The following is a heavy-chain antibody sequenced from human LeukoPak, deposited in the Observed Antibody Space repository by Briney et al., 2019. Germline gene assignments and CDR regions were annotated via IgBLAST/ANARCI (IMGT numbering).Heavy chain of an antibody. CDR2: NSYNGNT. V-gene: IGHV1-18*04. Sequence: ASVKVSCKASGYTFSNYGISWVRQAPGLGLGWMGWNSYNGNTNYAQKFQDRVTMTTDTSTTTAYMELRSLESDDTAVYYRARHSGSGWQALGYWGQGTLVTVSS. CDR1: GYTFSNYG. D-gene: IGHD6-19*01. CDR3: ARHSGSGWQALGY. J-gene: IGHJ4*02.